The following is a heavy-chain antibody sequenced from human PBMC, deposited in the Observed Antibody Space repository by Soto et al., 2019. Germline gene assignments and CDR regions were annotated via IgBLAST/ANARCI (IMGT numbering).Heavy chain of an antibody. J-gene: IGHJ4*02. CDR1: GGSISSGDYY. CDR2: IYYSGST. CDR3: ARVYGHWNYFDY. Sequence: SETLSLTCTVSGGSISSGDYYWSWIRQPPGKGLEWIGYIYYSGSTYYNPSLKSRVTISVDTSKNQFSLKLSSVTAADTAVYYCARVYGHWNYFDYWGQGTLVTVSS. V-gene: IGHV4-30-4*01. D-gene: IGHD1-1*01.